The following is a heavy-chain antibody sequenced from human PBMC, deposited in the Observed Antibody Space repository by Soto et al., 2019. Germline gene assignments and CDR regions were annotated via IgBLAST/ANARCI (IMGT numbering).Heavy chain of an antibody. D-gene: IGHD2-8*01. CDR1: GGSISSGDYY. Sequence: SETLSLTCTVSGGSISSGDYYWSWIRQPPGKGLEWIGYIYYSGSTYYNPSLKSRVTISVDTSKNQFSLKLSSVTAADTAVYYCDRTDLSTKADPWGQGTLVTVSS. CDR3: DRTDLSTKADP. V-gene: IGHV4-30-4*01. J-gene: IGHJ5*02. CDR2: IYYSGST.